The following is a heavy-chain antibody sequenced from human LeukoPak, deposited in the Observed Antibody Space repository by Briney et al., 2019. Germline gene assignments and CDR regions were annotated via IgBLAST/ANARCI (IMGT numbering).Heavy chain of an antibody. J-gene: IGHJ4*02. V-gene: IGHV1-2*02. CDR2: INPNSGGT. CDR3: ARGTNSSGWYGAFDY. Sequence: ASVKVSCKASGYTFTSYGISWVRQAPGQGLEWMGWINPNSGGTTYEQKFQGRVTMTRDTSISTAYMELSRLRSDDTAVYYCARGTNSSGWYGAFDYWGQGTLVTVSS. D-gene: IGHD6-19*01. CDR1: GYTFTSYG.